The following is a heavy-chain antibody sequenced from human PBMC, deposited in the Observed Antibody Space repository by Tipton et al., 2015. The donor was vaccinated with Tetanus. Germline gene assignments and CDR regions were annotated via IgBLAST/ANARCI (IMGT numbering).Heavy chain of an antibody. V-gene: IGHV4-61*08. CDR1: GDSISRGGYY. Sequence: TLSLTYTVAGDSISRGGYYWNWVRQNPGKGLEWIGYISYSGSTNSNYSLKSRITISQDTSKNQFSLKLTSVTAADTAVYYCARANYDFPKKGPFDSWGQGTLVIVSS. D-gene: IGHD3-3*01. CDR2: ISYSGST. CDR3: ARANYDFPKKGPFDS. J-gene: IGHJ4*02.